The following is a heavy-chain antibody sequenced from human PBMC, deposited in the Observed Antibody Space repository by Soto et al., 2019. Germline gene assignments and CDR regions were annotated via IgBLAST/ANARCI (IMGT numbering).Heavy chain of an antibody. Sequence: GGSLRLSCAASGFTFSSYGMHWVRQAPGKGLEWVAVISYDGSNKYYADSVKGRFTISRDNSKNTLYLQMNSLRAEDTAVYYCAKVSVGYCSSTSCLGAFDIWGQGTMVTVSS. D-gene: IGHD2-2*01. CDR3: AKVSVGYCSSTSCLGAFDI. J-gene: IGHJ3*02. CDR2: ISYDGSNK. CDR1: GFTFSSYG. V-gene: IGHV3-30*18.